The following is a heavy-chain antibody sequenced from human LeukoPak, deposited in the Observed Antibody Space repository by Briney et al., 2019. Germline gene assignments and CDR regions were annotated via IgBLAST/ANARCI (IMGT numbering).Heavy chain of an antibody. V-gene: IGHV4-59*01. D-gene: IGHD6-13*01. CDR1: GGSISSYY. CDR2: IYYSGST. CDR3: ARGVIAAAVTVIDY. Sequence: SETLSLTCTVSGGSISSYYWSWVRQPPGKGLEWIGYIYYSGSTNYNPSLKSRVTISVDTSKNQFSLKLSSVTAADTAVYYCARGVIAAAVTVIDYWGQGTLVTVSS. J-gene: IGHJ4*02.